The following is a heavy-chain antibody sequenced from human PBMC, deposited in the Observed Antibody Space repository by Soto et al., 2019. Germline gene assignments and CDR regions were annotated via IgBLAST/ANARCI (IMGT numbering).Heavy chain of an antibody. V-gene: IGHV3-23*01. CDR3: ASEKYGSSWYDGLLDY. Sequence: GGSLRLSCAVSGLTFSNYAMSWVRQAPGKELEGSSGVTGGGSSASYADSGKGRCTVSRANAKNTLYVQRNSLRAEDTAVFSCASEKYGSSWYDGLLDYWRPGALVRVS. D-gene: IGHD6-13*01. CDR2: VTGGGSSA. CDR1: GLTFSNYA. J-gene: IGHJ4*01.